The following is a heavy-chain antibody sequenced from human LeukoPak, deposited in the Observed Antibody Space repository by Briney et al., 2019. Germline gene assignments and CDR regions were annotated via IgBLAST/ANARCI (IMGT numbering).Heavy chain of an antibody. CDR3: TRDVAYCSGGSCYLDYFDY. CDR1: GFTFGDYA. V-gene: IGHV3-49*04. CDR2: IGSKAYGGTT. Sequence: GGSLRLSCIASGFTFGDYAMSWVRQAPRKGQGWVGLIGSKAYGGTTEYAASVKGRFTISRDDSKSIAYLQMNSLKTEDTAVYYCTRDVAYCSGGSCYLDYFDYWGQGTLVTVSS. J-gene: IGHJ4*02. D-gene: IGHD2-15*01.